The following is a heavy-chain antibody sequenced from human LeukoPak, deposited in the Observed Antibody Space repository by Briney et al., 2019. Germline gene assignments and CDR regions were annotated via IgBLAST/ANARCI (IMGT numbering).Heavy chain of an antibody. Sequence: PGGSLRLSCAASGFTFDDYAMHWVRQAPGKGLEWVSGISWNSGGIGYADSVKGRFTISRDNAKNSLYLQMNSLRAEDTALYYCAKDIAAAGTTDAFDIWGQGTMVTVSS. CDR1: GFTFDDYA. D-gene: IGHD6-13*01. CDR2: ISWNSGGI. J-gene: IGHJ3*02. CDR3: AKDIAAAGTTDAFDI. V-gene: IGHV3-9*01.